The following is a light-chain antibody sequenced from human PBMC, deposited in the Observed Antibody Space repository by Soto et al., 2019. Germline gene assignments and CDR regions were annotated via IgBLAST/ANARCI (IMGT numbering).Light chain of an antibody. J-gene: IGKJ3*01. Sequence: DIHMSQSASTLSASVGDRGTITCRASQTISSWLAWYQQTPGIASKLLIYDASSLESGVPSRFSGTGSGTEFTLTISSLQPDDFATYYCQQGGTFGPGTKVDIK. CDR2: DAS. V-gene: IGKV1-5*01. CDR3: QQGGT. CDR1: QTISSW.